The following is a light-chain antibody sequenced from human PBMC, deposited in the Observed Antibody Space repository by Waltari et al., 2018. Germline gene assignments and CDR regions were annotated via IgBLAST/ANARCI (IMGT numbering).Light chain of an antibody. Sequence: QSALTQPPSASGSPGQSVTISCTGTSRDVGGYNYVPWYHQHPGKVPKLIIYEVSKRPSGVPDRFSGSKSGNTASLTVSGLQAGDEADYYCTSYGGSRNLVFGGGTKLTVL. V-gene: IGLV2-8*01. CDR1: SRDVGGYNY. J-gene: IGLJ2*01. CDR3: TSYGGSRNLV. CDR2: EVS.